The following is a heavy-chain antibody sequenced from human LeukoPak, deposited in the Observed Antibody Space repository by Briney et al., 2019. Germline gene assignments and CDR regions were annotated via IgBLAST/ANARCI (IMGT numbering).Heavy chain of an antibody. Sequence: SETLSLTCTVSGYSISSGYYWGWIRQPPGKGLEWIGSIYHSGSTYYNPSLKSRVTISVDTSKNQFSLKLSSVTAADTAVYYCARDMGSDYYMDVWGKGTTVTVSS. D-gene: IGHD6-25*01. CDR1: GYSISSGYY. CDR2: IYHSGST. V-gene: IGHV4-38-2*02. CDR3: ARDMGSDYYMDV. J-gene: IGHJ6*03.